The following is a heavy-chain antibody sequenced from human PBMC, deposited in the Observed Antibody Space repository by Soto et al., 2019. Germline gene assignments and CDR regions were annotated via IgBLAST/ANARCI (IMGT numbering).Heavy chain of an antibody. Sequence: GGSLRLSCAASGFTFSSYSMNWVRQAPGKGLEWVSSISSSSSYIYYADSVKGRFTISRDNAKNSLYLQMNSLRAEDTAVYYCARGGITIFGVVTSPYYMDVWGKGTTVTVS. V-gene: IGHV3-21*01. CDR3: ARGGITIFGVVTSPYYMDV. CDR2: ISSSSSYI. D-gene: IGHD3-3*01. CDR1: GFTFSSYS. J-gene: IGHJ6*03.